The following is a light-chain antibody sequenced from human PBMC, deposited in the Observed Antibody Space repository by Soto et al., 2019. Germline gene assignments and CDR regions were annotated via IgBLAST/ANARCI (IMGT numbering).Light chain of an antibody. CDR1: SSNIGSNY. J-gene: IGLJ3*02. CDR2: SNN. Sequence: QLVLTQPPSASGTPGQRVTISCSGSSSNIGSNYVYWYQKLPGTAPKLLIYSNNQRPSGVPDRFSGSKSGTSASLAISGLRSEDEADYYCAAWDDSLGGWVFGGGTKLTVL. V-gene: IGLV1-47*02. CDR3: AAWDDSLGGWV.